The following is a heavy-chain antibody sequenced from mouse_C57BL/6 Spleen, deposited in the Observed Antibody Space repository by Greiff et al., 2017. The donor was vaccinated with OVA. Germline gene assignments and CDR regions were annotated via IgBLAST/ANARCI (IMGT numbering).Heavy chain of an antibody. Sequence: EVKVVESGGGLVKPGGSLKLSCAASGFTFSDYGMHWVRQAPETGLEWVAYISSGSSTIYYADTVKGRFTISRDNAKNTLFLQMTSLRSEDTAMYYCARNYDYDGGTWCAYWGQGTLVTVSA. D-gene: IGHD2-4*01. CDR2: ISSGSSTI. J-gene: IGHJ3*01. V-gene: IGHV5-17*01. CDR3: ARNYDYDGGTWCAY. CDR1: GFTFSDYG.